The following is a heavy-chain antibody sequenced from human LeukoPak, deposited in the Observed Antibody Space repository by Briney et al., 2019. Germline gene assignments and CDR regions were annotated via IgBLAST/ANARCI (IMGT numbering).Heavy chain of an antibody. CDR2: INHSGST. J-gene: IGHJ4*02. V-gene: IGHV4-34*01. Sequence: PSETLSLTCAVYGVSLSGYYWSWIRQPPGKGLEWIGEINHSGSTNYNPSLKSRVTISVDTSKNQFSLKLSSVTAADTAVYYCARFSYMVRGVISDYFDYWGQGTLVTVSS. CDR1: GVSLSGYY. D-gene: IGHD3-10*01. CDR3: ARFSYMVRGVISDYFDY.